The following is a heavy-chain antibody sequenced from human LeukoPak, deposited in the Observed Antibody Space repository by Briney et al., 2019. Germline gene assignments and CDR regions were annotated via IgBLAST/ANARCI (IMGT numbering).Heavy chain of an antibody. CDR1: GYSFTSYW. CDR3: ARTNYYGSGSYVFNFDY. J-gene: IGHJ4*02. Sequence: GESLQISCKGSGYSFTSYWIGWVRHMPGKGLEWMGIIYPGDSDTRYSPSFQGQVTISADKSISTAYLQWSSLKASDTAMYYCARTNYYGSGSYVFNFDYWGQGTLVTVSS. CDR2: IYPGDSDT. V-gene: IGHV5-51*01. D-gene: IGHD3-10*01.